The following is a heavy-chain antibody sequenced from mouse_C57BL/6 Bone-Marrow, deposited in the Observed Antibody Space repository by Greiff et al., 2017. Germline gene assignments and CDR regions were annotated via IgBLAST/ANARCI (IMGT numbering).Heavy chain of an antibody. D-gene: IGHD2-2*01. J-gene: IGHJ3*01. CDR3: ARGLVCGFDY. CDR2: IYPGDGGT. V-gene: IGHV1-82*01. CDR1: GYAFSSSW. Sequence: QVQLQQSGPELVKPGASVKISCKASGYAFSSSWMNWVKQRPGTGLEWIGRIYPGDGGTNYNGTFKGKATLTADKSSSTAYMQLSSLTTEDSAVYFYARGLVCGFDYWGQGTLVTVSA.